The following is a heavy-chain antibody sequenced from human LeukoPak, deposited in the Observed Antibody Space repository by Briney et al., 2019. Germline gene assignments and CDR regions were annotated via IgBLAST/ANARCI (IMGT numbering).Heavy chain of an antibody. V-gene: IGHV4-59*01. D-gene: IGHD5-24*01. CDR1: GGSISSSY. CDR3: ARDDGSSMTNNINWYVH. CDR2: IHSSGST. J-gene: IGHJ5*02. Sequence: SETLSLTCTVSGGSISSSYWTWIRQPPGKGLEWIGYIHSSGSTSYNPSLKSRVTISLDTSKNQFSLKLSSVTAADMAVYYCARDDGSSMTNNINWYVHWGQGTLVTVSS.